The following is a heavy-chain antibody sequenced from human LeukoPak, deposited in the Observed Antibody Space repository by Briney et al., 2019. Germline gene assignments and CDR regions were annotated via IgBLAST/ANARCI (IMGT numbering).Heavy chain of an antibody. D-gene: IGHD3-22*01. CDR1: GFTFGDYA. J-gene: IGHJ4*02. V-gene: IGHV3-49*04. CDR2: IRSKAYGGTT. CDR3: TRDLARFDSIGSY. Sequence: PGGSLRLSCTASGFTFGDYAMSWVRQAPGKGLEWVGFIRSKAYGGTTEYAASVKGRFTISRDDSKSIAYLQMNSLKTEDTAVYYCTRDLARFDSIGSYWGQGTLVTVSS.